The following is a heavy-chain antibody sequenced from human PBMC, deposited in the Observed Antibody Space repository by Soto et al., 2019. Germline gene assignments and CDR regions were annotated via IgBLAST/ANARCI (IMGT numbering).Heavy chain of an antibody. CDR1: EYSFTTYW. J-gene: IGHJ3*01. Sequence: GESLKISCKGSEYSFTTYWIAWVRQMPGKGLEWMGIIYPGDSDSRYSPSFQGQVTISADKSITTAYLQWSSLKASDTAMYYCARRKLPKASGAFDVWGQGTMVTVSS. CDR2: IYPGDSDS. CDR3: ARRKLPKASGAFDV. V-gene: IGHV5-51*01. D-gene: IGHD2-15*01.